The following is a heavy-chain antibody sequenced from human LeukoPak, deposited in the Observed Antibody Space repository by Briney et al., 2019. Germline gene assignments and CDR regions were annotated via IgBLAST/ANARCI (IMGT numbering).Heavy chain of an antibody. CDR3: ARGPLRVDTAMVSGLGDY. J-gene: IGHJ4*02. CDR2: INPNSGGT. CDR1: GYTFTGYY. D-gene: IGHD5-18*01. Sequence: GASVKVSCKASGYTFTGYYMHWVRQAPGQGLEWMGWINPNSGGTNYAQKFQGRVTMTRDTSTSTAYMELSRLRSDDTAVYYCARGPLRVDTAMVSGLGDYWGRGTLVTVSS. V-gene: IGHV1-2*02.